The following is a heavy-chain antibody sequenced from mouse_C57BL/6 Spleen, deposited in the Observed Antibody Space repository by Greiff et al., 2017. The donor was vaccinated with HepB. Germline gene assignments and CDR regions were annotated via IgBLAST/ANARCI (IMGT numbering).Heavy chain of an antibody. CDR2: IYPRSGNT. V-gene: IGHV1-81*01. Sequence: VKLQQSGAELARPGASVKLSCKASGYTFTSYGISWVKQRTGQGLEWIGEIYPRSGNTYYNEKFKGKATLTADKSSSTAYMELRSLTSEDSAVYFCARDLKDGSSYWFAYWGQGTLVTVSA. J-gene: IGHJ3*01. CDR1: GYTFTSYG. CDR3: ARDLKDGSSYWFAY. D-gene: IGHD1-1*01.